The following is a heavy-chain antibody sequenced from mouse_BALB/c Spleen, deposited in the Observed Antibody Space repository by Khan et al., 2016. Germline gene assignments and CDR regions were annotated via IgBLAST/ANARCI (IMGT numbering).Heavy chain of an antibody. V-gene: IGHV1-4*01. CDR3: ARRTKGYTMDY. D-gene: IGHD2-14*01. J-gene: IGHJ4*01. CDR1: GYTFTSNT. CDR2: INPRSGYT. Sequence: VQLKESGAELARPGASVRMSCKASGYTFTSNTMHWVKQRPGQGLEWIGYINPRSGYTNYNQNFKDKATLTADKSSSTAYMQLNSLTSEDSAVYYCARRTKGYTMDYWGQGTSVTVSS.